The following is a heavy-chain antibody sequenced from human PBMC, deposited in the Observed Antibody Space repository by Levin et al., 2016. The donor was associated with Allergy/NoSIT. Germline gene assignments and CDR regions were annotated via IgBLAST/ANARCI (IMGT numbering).Heavy chain of an antibody. CDR2: IYYTGST. D-gene: IGHD1-26*01. V-gene: IGHV4-59*01. Sequence: SETLSLTCSVSGASITSYYWSWIRQPPGKGLEWIGYIYYTGSTSYNPSLQSRVSMSVDTSKRQFSLKLSSLTAADTAVYYCARESGAPRGHYYVDYWGQGALITVSS. CDR1: GASITSYY. J-gene: IGHJ4*02. CDR3: ARESGAPRGHYYVDY.